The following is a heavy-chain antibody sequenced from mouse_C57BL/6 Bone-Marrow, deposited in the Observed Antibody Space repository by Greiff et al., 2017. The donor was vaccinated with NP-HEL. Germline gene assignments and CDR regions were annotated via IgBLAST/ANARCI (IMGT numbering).Heavy chain of an antibody. D-gene: IGHD2-5*01. CDR1: GYTFTGYW. V-gene: IGHV1-9*01. CDR3: ARFYSNPYYYAMDY. J-gene: IGHJ4*01. CDR2: ILPGSGST. Sequence: QVQLQQSGAELMKPGASVKLSCKATGYTFTGYWIEWVKQRPGHGLEWIGEILPGSGSTNYNAKFKGKATFTADTSSNTAYMQLSSLTTEDSAIYYCARFYSNPYYYAMDYWGQGTSVTVSS.